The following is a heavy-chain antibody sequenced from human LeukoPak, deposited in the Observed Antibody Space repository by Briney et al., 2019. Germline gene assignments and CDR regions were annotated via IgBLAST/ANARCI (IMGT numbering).Heavy chain of an antibody. CDR3: AGSRGYSFGYYFDY. Sequence: GGSLRLSCAASGFTFSDYYMSWIRQAPGKGLEWVSYISSSGSTIYYADSVKGRFTISRDNAKNSLYLQMNSLRAEDTGVYYCAGSRGYSFGYYFDYWGQGTLVTVSS. D-gene: IGHD5-18*01. CDR2: ISSSGSTI. V-gene: IGHV3-11*04. J-gene: IGHJ4*02. CDR1: GFTFSDYY.